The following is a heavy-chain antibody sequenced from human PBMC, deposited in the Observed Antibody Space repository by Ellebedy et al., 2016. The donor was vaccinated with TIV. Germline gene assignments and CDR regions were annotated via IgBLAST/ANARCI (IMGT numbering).Heavy chain of an antibody. CDR2: MNPNSGNT. D-gene: IGHD1-26*01. V-gene: IGHV1-8*03. J-gene: IGHJ3*02. Sequence: AASVKVSCKASGGTFSSYAISWVRQATGQGLEWMGWMNPNSGNTGYAQKFQGRVTITRNTSISTAYMGLSSLRSEDTAVYYCAITPLGGGYAFDIWGQGNMVTVSS. CDR3: AITPLGGGYAFDI. CDR1: GGTFSSYA.